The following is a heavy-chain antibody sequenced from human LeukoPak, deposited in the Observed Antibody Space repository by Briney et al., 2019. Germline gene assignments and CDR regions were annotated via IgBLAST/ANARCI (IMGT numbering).Heavy chain of an antibody. CDR1: GFTFSSYA. Sequence: GGSLRLSCAASGFTFSSYAMSWVRQAPGKGLEWVSAISGSGGSTYYADSVKGRFTISRDNSKNTLYLQMNSLRAGDTAVYYCAKVKQWLVINRGYWGQGTLVTVSS. J-gene: IGHJ4*02. V-gene: IGHV3-23*01. D-gene: IGHD6-19*01. CDR2: ISGSGGST. CDR3: AKVKQWLVINRGY.